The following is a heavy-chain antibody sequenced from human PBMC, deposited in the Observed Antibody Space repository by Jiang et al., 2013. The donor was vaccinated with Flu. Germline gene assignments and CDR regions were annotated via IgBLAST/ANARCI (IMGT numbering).Heavy chain of an antibody. V-gene: IGHV4-34*01. CDR1: GGFFSGYY. CDR2: INHSGST. Sequence: LLKPSETLSLTCGVYGGFFSGYYWSRIRQPPGKGLEWIGEINHSGSTNYNPSLKSRVTMSVDTSKNQFSLKLSSVTAADTAVYFCARVGRWTALYHFDYWGQGTLVTVSS. CDR3: ARVGRWTALYHFDY. D-gene: IGHD1-26*01. J-gene: IGHJ4*01.